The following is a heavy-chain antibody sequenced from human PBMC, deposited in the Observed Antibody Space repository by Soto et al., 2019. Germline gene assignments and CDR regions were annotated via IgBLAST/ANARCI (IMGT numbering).Heavy chain of an antibody. CDR2: MNPNSGNT. J-gene: IGHJ6*02. Sequence: VKVSCKASGYTFTSYDINWVRQATGQGLEWMGWMNPNSGNTGYAQKFQGRVTMTRNTSISTAYMELSSLRSEDTAVYYCARGGPYYDFWSGYWGHYYGMDVWGQGTTVTVSS. CDR1: GYTFTSYD. CDR3: ARGGPYYDFWSGYWGHYYGMDV. D-gene: IGHD3-3*01. V-gene: IGHV1-8*01.